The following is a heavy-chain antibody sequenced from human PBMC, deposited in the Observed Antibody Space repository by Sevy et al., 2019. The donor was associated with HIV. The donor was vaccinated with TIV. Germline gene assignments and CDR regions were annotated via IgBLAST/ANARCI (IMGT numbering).Heavy chain of an antibody. CDR3: ALERLSSDVAEYFQN. D-gene: IGHD1-1*01. J-gene: IGHJ1*01. CDR1: GFTFNRYS. CDR2: ISFDATNK. V-gene: IGHV3-30-3*01. Sequence: GGSLRLSCAASGFTFNRYSMHWVRQAPGKGLEWVATISFDATNKHYPDSVKGRFTISRDNFQNSLFLQMDSLRPEDTAVYYCALERLSSDVAEYFQNWGQGTMVTVSS.